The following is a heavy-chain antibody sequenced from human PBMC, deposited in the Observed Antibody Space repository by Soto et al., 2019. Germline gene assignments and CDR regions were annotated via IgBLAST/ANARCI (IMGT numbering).Heavy chain of an antibody. V-gene: IGHV1-18*04. CDR1: GYTFSSYG. D-gene: IGHD4-4*01. CDR2: IRAYDGNT. CDR3: ARDRQYTYYYYYGMDV. J-gene: IGHJ6*02. Sequence: QVQLVQSGAEVKKLGASVKVSCKVSGYTFSSYGISWGRQAPARGLGRMGWIRAYDGNTNYAEKLQGRVTMTTDTSTSTAHMELRSLRSDDTAVYYCARDRQYTYYYYYGMDVWGQGTTVTVSS.